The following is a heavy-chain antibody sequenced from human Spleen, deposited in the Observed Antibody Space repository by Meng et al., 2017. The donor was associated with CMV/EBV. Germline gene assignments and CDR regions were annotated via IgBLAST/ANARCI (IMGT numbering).Heavy chain of an antibody. Sequence: GESLKISCVASGFTFNTYWMSWVRQAPGKGLKWVANIKKDGSEKYYVGSVKGRFTISRDNAKMSLYLQMNSLRVEDTAVYYCARSYRTIGRRLVGMDVWGQGTTVTVSS. D-gene: IGHD6-19*01. CDR2: IKKDGSEK. CDR1: GFTFNTYW. J-gene: IGHJ6*02. V-gene: IGHV3-7*01. CDR3: ARSYRTIGRRLVGMDV.